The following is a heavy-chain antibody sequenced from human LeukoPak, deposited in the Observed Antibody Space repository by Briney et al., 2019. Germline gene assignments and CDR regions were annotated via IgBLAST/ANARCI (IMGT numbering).Heavy chain of an antibody. Sequence: ASVKVSCKASGYTFTSYYMHWVRQAPGQGLEWMGWINPNNGDTKNPQKFQGRVTMTRDTSISTAYMEVSSLTSDDTAVYYCARREDYDVLSGYSSLAYWGQGTLVTVSS. CDR3: ARREDYDVLSGYSSLAY. D-gene: IGHD3-3*01. CDR2: INPNNGDT. CDR1: GYTFTSYY. J-gene: IGHJ4*02. V-gene: IGHV1-2*02.